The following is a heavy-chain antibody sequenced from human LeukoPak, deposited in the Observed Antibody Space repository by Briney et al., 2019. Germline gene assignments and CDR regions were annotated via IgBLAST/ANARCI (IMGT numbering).Heavy chain of an antibody. CDR3: ARSLGDYNNWFDP. D-gene: IGHD4-17*01. CDR2: IIPIFGTA. Sequence: SVKVSCKASGGTFSSYAISWVRQAPGQGLEWMGGIIPIFGTANYAQKFQGRVTITADKSASTAYMELSSLRSEDMAVYYCARSLGDYNNWFDPWGQGTLVTVSS. J-gene: IGHJ5*02. CDR1: GGTFSSYA. V-gene: IGHV1-69*06.